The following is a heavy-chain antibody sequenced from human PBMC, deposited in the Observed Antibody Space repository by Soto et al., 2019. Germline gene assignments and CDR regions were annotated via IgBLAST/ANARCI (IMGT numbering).Heavy chain of an antibody. CDR3: ARKRGYGLDY. J-gene: IGHJ4*02. V-gene: IGHV4-59*01. D-gene: IGHD5-18*01. CDR1: GGSISSYD. CDR2: IYYSGST. Sequence: SETLSLTCTVSGGSISSYDGSWIRQPPGKGLEWIGYIYYSGSTNYNPSLKSRVTISVDTSKNQFSLKLSSVTAADTAVYYCARKRGYGLDYWGQGTLVTVSS.